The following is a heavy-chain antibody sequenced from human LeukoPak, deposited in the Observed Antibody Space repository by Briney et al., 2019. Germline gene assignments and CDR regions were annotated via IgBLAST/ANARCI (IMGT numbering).Heavy chain of an antibody. CDR3: ARAHYGSGSDFDY. D-gene: IGHD3-10*01. V-gene: IGHV4-34*01. CDR2: INHSGST. Sequence: KPSETLSLTCAVYGGSFSGYYWSWIRQPPGKGLEWIGEINHSGSTNYNPSLKSRVTISVDTSKNQFSLKLSSVTAADTAVYYCARAHYGSGSDFDYWGQGTLVTVSS. J-gene: IGHJ4*02. CDR1: GGSFSGYY.